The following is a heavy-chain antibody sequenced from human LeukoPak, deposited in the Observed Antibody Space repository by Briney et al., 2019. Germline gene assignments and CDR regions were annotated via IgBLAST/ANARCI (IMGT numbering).Heavy chain of an antibody. CDR1: GFTFSSYS. Sequence: GGSLRLSCAASGFTFSSYSMNWVRQAPGKGLEWVSAISSSGGSTYYADSVKGRFTTSRDNSKNTLYLQMNSLRAEDTAVYYCAKEPPRVDSSLYYFDYWGQGTLVTVSS. D-gene: IGHD3-22*01. J-gene: IGHJ4*02. V-gene: IGHV3-23*01. CDR3: AKEPPRVDSSLYYFDY. CDR2: ISSSGGST.